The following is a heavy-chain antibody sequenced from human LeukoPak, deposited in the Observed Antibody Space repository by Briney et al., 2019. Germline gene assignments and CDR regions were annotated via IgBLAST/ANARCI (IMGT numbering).Heavy chain of an antibody. CDR3: ARSPRYCTNGVCGLDP. CDR2: IIPIFGTA. CDR1: GGTFSSYA. Sequence: ASVKVSCKASGGTFSSYAISWVRQAPGQGLEWMGGIIPIFGTANYAQKFQGRVTITTDESTSTAYMELSSLRSEGTAVYYCARSPRYCTNGVCGLDPWGQGTLVTVPS. V-gene: IGHV1-69*05. D-gene: IGHD2-8*01. J-gene: IGHJ5*02.